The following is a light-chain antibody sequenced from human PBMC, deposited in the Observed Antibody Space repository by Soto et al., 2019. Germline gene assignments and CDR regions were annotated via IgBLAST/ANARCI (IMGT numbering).Light chain of an antibody. J-gene: IGKJ5*01. CDR3: QQYNNWLIT. CDR1: QSFSSS. V-gene: IGKV3-15*01. Sequence: EIVLTQSPGTLSLSPGERATLSCRASQSFSSSFLAWYQQKPGRAPRLLIYGASTRATGIPARFSGSGSGTEFTLTISSLQSEDFAVYYCQQYNNWLITFGQGTRLEIK. CDR2: GAS.